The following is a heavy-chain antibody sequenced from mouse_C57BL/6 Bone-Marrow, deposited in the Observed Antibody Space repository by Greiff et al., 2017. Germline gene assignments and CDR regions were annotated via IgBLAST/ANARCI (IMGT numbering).Heavy chain of an antibody. J-gene: IGHJ1*03. V-gene: IGHV5-4*01. D-gene: IGHD2-12*01. Sequence: EVMLVESGGGLVKPGGSLTLSCAASGFTFSSYAMSWVRQTPEKRLEWVATISDGGSYTYYPAHVKGRFTISRDNAKNNLYLQMSQLKSEDTAMYYCARDRTIVSLRGYFDVWGTGTTVTVSS. CDR1: GFTFSSYA. CDR3: ARDRTIVSLRGYFDV. CDR2: ISDGGSYT.